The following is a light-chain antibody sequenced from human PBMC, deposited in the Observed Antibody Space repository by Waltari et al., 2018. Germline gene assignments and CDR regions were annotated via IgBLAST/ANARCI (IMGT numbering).Light chain of an antibody. CDR3: QQYNSWPWT. CDR1: QSVNIN. J-gene: IGKJ1*01. CDR2: GAS. V-gene: IGKV3-15*01. Sequence: EKVMTQSPATLSVSPGERATLSCRASQSVNINLAWYQHKPGQVPRLLIYGASTRATGIPARFSGSGSGTEFTLTISSLQSEDFATYYCQQYNSWPWTFGQGTKVEIK.